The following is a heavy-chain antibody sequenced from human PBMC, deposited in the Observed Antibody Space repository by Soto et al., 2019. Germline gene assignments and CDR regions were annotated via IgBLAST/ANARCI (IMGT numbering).Heavy chain of an antibody. CDR2: IVVGSGNT. CDR3: AALGAYDYVWGSYRSDYYGMDV. D-gene: IGHD3-16*02. V-gene: IGHV1-58*01. J-gene: IGHJ6*02. CDR1: GLTFTSSA. Sequence: ASVKVSCKASGLTFTSSAVQWVRQARGQRLEWIGWIVVGSGNTNYAQKFQEGVTITRDMSTSTAYMELSSLRSEDTAVYYCAALGAYDYVWGSYRSDYYGMDVWGQGTTVTVSS.